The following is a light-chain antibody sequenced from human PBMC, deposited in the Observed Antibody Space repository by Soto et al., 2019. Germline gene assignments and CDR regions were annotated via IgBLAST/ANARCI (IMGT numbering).Light chain of an antibody. CDR2: AAS. CDR3: QQLNSYQWT. Sequence: DIQLTQSPSFLSASVGDRVTITCRASQGISSYLAWYQQKPGKAPKLLIYAASTLQSGVPSRFSGSGSGTEFTLTISSLQPEDFATDYCQQLNSYQWTFGQGTKVEIK. V-gene: IGKV1-9*01. CDR1: QGISSY. J-gene: IGKJ1*01.